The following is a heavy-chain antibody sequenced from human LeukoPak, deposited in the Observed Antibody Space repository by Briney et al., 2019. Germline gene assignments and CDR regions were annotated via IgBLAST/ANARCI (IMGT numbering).Heavy chain of an antibody. D-gene: IGHD3-22*01. CDR1: GGSISSGGYY. CDR3: AGLYYYDSSGYYGRDY. V-gene: IGHV4-30-2*01. J-gene: IGHJ4*02. Sequence: SQTLSLTCTVSGGSISSGGYYWSWIRQPPGKGLEWIEYIYHSGSTYYNPSLKSRVTISVDTSKNQFSLKLSSVTAADTAVYYCAGLYYYDSSGYYGRDYWGQGTLVTVSS. CDR2: IYHSGST.